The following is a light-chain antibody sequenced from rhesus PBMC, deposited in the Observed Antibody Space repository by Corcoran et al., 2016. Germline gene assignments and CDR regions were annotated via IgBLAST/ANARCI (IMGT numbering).Light chain of an antibody. CDR1: SSDIGGYNY. V-gene: IGLV2-23*01. CDR3: SSYAGSNTYI. Sequence: QAALTQPPSVSGSPGQSVTISCTGTSSDIGGYNYVSWYQQHPGKAPKLMIYDVSKRPSGVSDRFSGSKSGNTDSLTISGLQADEEADYFCSSYAGSNTYIFGAGTRLTVL. J-gene: IGLJ1*01. CDR2: DVS.